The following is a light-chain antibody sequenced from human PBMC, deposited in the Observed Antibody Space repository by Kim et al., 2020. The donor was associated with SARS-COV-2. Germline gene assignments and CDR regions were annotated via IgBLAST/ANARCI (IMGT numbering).Light chain of an antibody. Sequence: GQSITIAGSGSSSNSGNNYLYWYQQLPGTAPTLVIYRNNQRPSGVPDRFSGSKSGTSASLAISGLRSEDGADYYCSAWDDRLRGVVFGGGTKVTVL. CDR3: SAWDDRLRGVV. CDR2: RNN. CDR1: SSNSGNNY. J-gene: IGLJ3*02. V-gene: IGLV1-47*01.